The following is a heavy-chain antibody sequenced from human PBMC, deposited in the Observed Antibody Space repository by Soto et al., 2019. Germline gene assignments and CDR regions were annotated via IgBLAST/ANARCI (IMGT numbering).Heavy chain of an antibody. Sequence: SEILALACTVSGGSISPYYWTWIRQPPGKGVEWIGYIYYSGSANYNPSLKGRVTISVDTSKNQLSLKLTSVTAADTAVYYCATDRRDGYNSDYYYGMDVWGQGTTVTVS. J-gene: IGHJ6*02. V-gene: IGHV4-59*01. CDR3: ATDRRDGYNSDYYYGMDV. D-gene: IGHD5-12*01. CDR2: IYYSGSA. CDR1: GGSISPYY.